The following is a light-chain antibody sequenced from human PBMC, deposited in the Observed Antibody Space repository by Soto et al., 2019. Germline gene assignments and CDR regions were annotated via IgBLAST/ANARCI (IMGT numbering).Light chain of an antibody. Sequence: IQMTQSPSFLSASAGDRVTIFCRASQSISNFLHWYQQKPGKAPKLLIYKASTLKSGVPSRFSGSGSGTEFTLTISSLQPDDFATYYCQHYNSYSEAFGQGTKVDI. CDR1: QSISNF. V-gene: IGKV1-5*03. J-gene: IGKJ1*01. CDR2: KAS. CDR3: QHYNSYSEA.